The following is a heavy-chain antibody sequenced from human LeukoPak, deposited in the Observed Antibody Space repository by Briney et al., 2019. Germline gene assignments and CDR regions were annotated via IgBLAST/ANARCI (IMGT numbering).Heavy chain of an antibody. Sequence: GRSLRLSCAASGFTFDDYAMHWVRQAPGKGLEWVSGISWNSGSIGYADFVKGRFTISRDNAKNSLYLQMNSLRAEDTALYYCAKAMGVITIFGVVSGYFDYWAREPWSPSPQ. CDR2: ISWNSGSI. J-gene: IGHJ4*02. CDR3: AKAMGVITIFGVVSGYFDY. CDR1: GFTFDDYA. V-gene: IGHV3-9*01. D-gene: IGHD3-3*01.